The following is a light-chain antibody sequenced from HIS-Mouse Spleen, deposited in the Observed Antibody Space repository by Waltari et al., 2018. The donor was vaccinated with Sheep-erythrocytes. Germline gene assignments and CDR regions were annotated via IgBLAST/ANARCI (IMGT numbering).Light chain of an antibody. Sequence: LTQPRSVSGSPGQSVTISCTGTSSDVGGYNYVLWYQQHPGKAPKLMIYDVSKRPSGVPDRFSGSKSGNTASLTISGLQAEDEADYYCCSYAGSYNHVFATGTKVTVL. CDR2: DVS. CDR3: CSYAGSYNHV. V-gene: IGLV2-11*01. CDR1: SSDVGGYNY. J-gene: IGLJ1*01.